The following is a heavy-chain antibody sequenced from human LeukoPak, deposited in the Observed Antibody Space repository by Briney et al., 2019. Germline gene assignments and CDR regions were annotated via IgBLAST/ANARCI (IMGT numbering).Heavy chain of an antibody. V-gene: IGHV4-59*01. CDR2: IYYSGST. D-gene: IGHD2-8*01. Sequence: SETLSLTCTVSGGSISSYYWSWIRQPPGKGLEWIGYIYYSGSTNYSPSLKSRVTISVDTSKSQFSLKLSSVTAADTAVYYCARDLVGYCTNGVCHNWFDPWGQGTLVTVSS. J-gene: IGHJ5*02. CDR1: GGSISSYY. CDR3: ARDLVGYCTNGVCHNWFDP.